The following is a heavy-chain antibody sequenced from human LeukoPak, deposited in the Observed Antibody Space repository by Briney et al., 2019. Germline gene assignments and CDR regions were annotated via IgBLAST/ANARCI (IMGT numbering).Heavy chain of an antibody. CDR3: AKPLGSSGSYVYYFDY. CDR2: IRSDGSST. CDR1: GFTFSSFW. D-gene: IGHD1-26*01. V-gene: IGHV3-74*01. J-gene: IGHJ4*02. Sequence: GGSLRLSCAASGFTFSSFWMHWVRQAPGKEPVWVSRIRSDGSSTSYADSVKGRFTISRDNAKNTLYLQMNSLRAEDTAVYYCAKPLGSSGSYVYYFDYWGQGTLVTVSS.